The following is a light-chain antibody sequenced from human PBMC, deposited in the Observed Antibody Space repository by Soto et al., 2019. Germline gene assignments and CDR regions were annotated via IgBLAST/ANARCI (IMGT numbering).Light chain of an antibody. J-gene: IGKJ1*01. Sequence: DIQMTQSPSTLSASEGDRVTISCRASQSVSIWLAWYQQKPGKAPKILIYKTSSLESGVPSRFSGSGSGTEFTLTISSLQSDDFAVYYCQQYNNWPRTFGQGTKVDI. CDR2: KTS. V-gene: IGKV1-5*03. CDR3: QQYNNWPRT. CDR1: QSVSIW.